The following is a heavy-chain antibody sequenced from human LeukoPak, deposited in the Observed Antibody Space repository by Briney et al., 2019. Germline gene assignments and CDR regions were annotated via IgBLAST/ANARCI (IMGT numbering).Heavy chain of an antibody. J-gene: IGHJ4*02. CDR2: IYHSGST. D-gene: IGHD3-10*01. V-gene: IGHV4-38-2*02. Sequence: PSETLSLTCTVSGYSISSGYYWGWIRQPPGKGLEWIGSIYHSGSTYYNPSLKSRVTISVDTSKNQFSLKLSSVTAADTAVYYCARDTNTMVRGVYPGWGQGTLVTVSS. CDR1: GYSISSGYY. CDR3: ARDTNTMVRGVYPG.